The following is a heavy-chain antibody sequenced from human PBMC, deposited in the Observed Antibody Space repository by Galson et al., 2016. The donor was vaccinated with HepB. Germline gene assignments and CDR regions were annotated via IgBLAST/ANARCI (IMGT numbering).Heavy chain of an antibody. V-gene: IGHV1-46*01. CDR2: INPSGGST. CDR1: GYTFTSYH. J-gene: IGHJ2*01. CDR3: ARVAIVGVTDYWYFDL. Sequence: SVKVSCKAPGYTFTSYHMHWVRQAPGQGLEWMGLINPSGGSTSYPQNFQGRVTVTRDTSTSTVYMELSSLRSEDTAVYYCARVAIVGVTDYWYFDLWGRGTLVIVSS. D-gene: IGHD1-26*01.